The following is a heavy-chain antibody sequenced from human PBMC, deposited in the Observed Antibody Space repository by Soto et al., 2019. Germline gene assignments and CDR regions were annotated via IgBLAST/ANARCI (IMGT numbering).Heavy chain of an antibody. CDR2: ISGSGGST. J-gene: IGHJ6*03. CDR1: GFTFSSYA. D-gene: IGHD3-3*01. CDR3: AKDPVGYDFWSGYYYYYYMDV. V-gene: IGHV3-23*01. Sequence: PGGSLRLSCAASGFTFSSYAMSWVRQAPGKGLEWVSAISGSGGSTYYADSVKGRFTISRDNSKNTLYLQMNSLRAEDTAVYYCAKDPVGYDFWSGYYYYYYMDVWGKGTTVTVSS.